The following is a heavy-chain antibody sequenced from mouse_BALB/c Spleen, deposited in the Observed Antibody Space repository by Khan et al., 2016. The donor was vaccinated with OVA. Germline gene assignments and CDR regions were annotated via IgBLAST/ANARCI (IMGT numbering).Heavy chain of an antibody. Sequence: EVQLQQSGPELVKPGASVKISCKASGYTFTDYNMHWVKQSHGKSLEWIGYIYPYNGGTGYNQKFKSKATLTVDNSSSTAYMELRSLTSEDSAVYYCAREGDDYDGAWFAYWGQGTLVTVSA. CDR3: AREGDDYDGAWFAY. J-gene: IGHJ3*01. CDR1: GYTFTDYN. D-gene: IGHD2-4*01. CDR2: IYPYNGGT. V-gene: IGHV1S29*02.